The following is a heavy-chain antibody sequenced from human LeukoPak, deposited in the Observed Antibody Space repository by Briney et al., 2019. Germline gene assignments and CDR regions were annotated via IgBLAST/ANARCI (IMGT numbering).Heavy chain of an antibody. Sequence: PGGSLRLSCAASGFTFDDYAMHWVRQAPGKGLEWVSLISWDGGSTYYADSVKGRFTISRDNSKNSLYLQMNSLRAEDTALYYCAKDIRNQYYDFWSGYYYYYYYVDVWGKGTTVTVSS. CDR3: AKDIRNQYYDFWSGYYYYYYYVDV. CDR2: ISWDGGST. CDR1: GFTFDDYA. J-gene: IGHJ6*03. V-gene: IGHV3-43D*03. D-gene: IGHD3-3*01.